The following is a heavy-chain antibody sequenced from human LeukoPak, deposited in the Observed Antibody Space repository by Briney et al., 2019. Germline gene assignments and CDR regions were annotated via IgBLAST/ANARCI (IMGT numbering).Heavy chain of an antibody. Sequence: GGSLRLSCAASGFTFSSYAMHWVRQAPGKGLEWVAVISYDGSNKYYADSVKGRFTISRDNSKNTLYLQMNSLRAEDTAVYYCAKDGEVATIYYYYYMDVWGKGTTVTVSS. CDR2: ISYDGSNK. V-gene: IGHV3-30-3*02. CDR1: GFTFSSYA. CDR3: AKDGEVATIYYYYYMDV. D-gene: IGHD5-12*01. J-gene: IGHJ6*03.